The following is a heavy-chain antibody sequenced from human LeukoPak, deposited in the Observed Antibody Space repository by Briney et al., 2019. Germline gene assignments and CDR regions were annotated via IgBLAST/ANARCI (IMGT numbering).Heavy chain of an antibody. Sequence: GGSLRLSCAASGLTFSSYGIHWVRQAPGKGLEWVAVISYDGSNRYYADSVKGRFTISRDNSKNTLYLQMNSLRAEDTAIYYCARVSTDVAAAAKGEDLFYYFMDVWGKGTTVTISS. CDR1: GLTFSSYG. D-gene: IGHD2-2*01. V-gene: IGHV3-30*03. CDR3: ARVSTDVAAAAKGEDLFYYFMDV. J-gene: IGHJ6*03. CDR2: ISYDGSNR.